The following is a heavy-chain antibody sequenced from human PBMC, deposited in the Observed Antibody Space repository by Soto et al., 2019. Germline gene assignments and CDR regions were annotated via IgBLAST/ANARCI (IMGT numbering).Heavy chain of an antibody. J-gene: IGHJ5*02. D-gene: IGHD2-2*02. V-gene: IGHV4-30-2*01. Sequence: PSETLSLTCAVSGGSISSGGYSWSWIRQPPGKGLEWIGYIYHSGSTYYNPSLKSRVTISVDRSKNQFSLKLSSVTAADTAVYYCARVVPAAIIRMKGWFDPWGQGTLVTVSS. CDR3: ARVVPAAIIRMKGWFDP. CDR2: IYHSGST. CDR1: GGSISSGGYS.